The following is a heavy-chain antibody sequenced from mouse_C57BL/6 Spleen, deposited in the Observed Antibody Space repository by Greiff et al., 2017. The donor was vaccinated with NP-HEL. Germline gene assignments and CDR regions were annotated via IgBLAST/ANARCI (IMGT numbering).Heavy chain of an antibody. CDR1: GFTFSDAW. Sequence: EVKVEESGGGLVQPGGSMKLSCAASGFTFSDAWMDWVRQSPEKGLEWVAEIRNKANNHATYYAESVKGRFTISRDDSKSSVYLQMNSLRAEDTGIYYCTSSFITTVVATNYFDYWGQGTTLTVSS. J-gene: IGHJ2*01. D-gene: IGHD1-1*01. V-gene: IGHV6-6*01. CDR3: TSSFITTVVATNYFDY. CDR2: IRNKANNHAT.